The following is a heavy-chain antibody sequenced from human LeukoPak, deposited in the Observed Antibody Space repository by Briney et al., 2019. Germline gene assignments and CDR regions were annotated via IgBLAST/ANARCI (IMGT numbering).Heavy chain of an antibody. CDR1: GGTFSSYA. D-gene: IGHD5-18*01. CDR3: ARSTAMVPSWFDP. V-gene: IGHV1-69*13. Sequence: PAASVKVSCKASGGTFSSYAISWVRQAPGQGLEWMGGIIPIFGTANYAQKFQGRVTITADESTSTAYMELSSLRSEDTAVYYCARSTAMVPSWFDPWGQGTLVTASS. CDR2: IIPIFGTA. J-gene: IGHJ5*02.